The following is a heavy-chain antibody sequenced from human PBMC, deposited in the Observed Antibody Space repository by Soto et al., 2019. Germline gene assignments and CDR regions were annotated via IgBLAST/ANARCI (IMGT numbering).Heavy chain of an antibody. CDR2: IIPIFGKA. Sequence: AAVKVSCKGSGGTFSREAISWLGQAPGQGLERMGGIIPIFGKANYAQKFQGRVTITSDESTSTAYMELSSLRSGDTAVYYCARGVRGYCSSTSCYTRLGYWGQGTLVTVSS. V-gene: IGHV1-69*13. D-gene: IGHD2-2*02. CDR3: ARGVRGYCSSTSCYTRLGY. J-gene: IGHJ4*02. CDR1: GGTFSREA.